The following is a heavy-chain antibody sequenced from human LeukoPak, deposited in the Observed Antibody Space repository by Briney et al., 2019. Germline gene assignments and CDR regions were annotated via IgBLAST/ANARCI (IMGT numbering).Heavy chain of an antibody. Sequence: SETLSLTCAVYGGSFSGYYWSWIRQPPGNGLEWIGEINHSGSTNYNPSLKSRVTISVDTSKNQFSLKLSSVTAADTAVYYCARGRYCSSTSCKYYFDYWGQGTLVAVSS. CDR1: GGSFSGYY. CDR3: ARGRYCSSTSCKYYFDY. CDR2: INHSGST. D-gene: IGHD2-2*01. J-gene: IGHJ4*02. V-gene: IGHV4-34*01.